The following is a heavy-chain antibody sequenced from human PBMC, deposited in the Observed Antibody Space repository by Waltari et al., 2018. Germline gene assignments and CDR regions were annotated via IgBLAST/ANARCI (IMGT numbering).Heavy chain of an antibody. J-gene: IGHJ4*02. CDR3: ARDVLERHSCFDY. CDR2: IKEDGSQK. CDR1: GFHLGTPG. D-gene: IGHD1-1*01. Sequence: EVQLVESGGGLVQPGGSLRLSWSASGFHLGTPGMVWVRQAPGKGLEWVANIKEDGSQKYFGDSVKGRFTISRDNAKNSLYLQMDSLRAEDTGVYYCARDVLERHSCFDYWGQGTLVSVAS. V-gene: IGHV3-7*04.